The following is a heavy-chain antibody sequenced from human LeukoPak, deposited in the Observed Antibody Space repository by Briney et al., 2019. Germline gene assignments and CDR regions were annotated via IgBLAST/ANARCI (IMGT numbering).Heavy chain of an antibody. Sequence: GGSLRLSCAASGFTFSDYYMSWIRQAPGKGLEWVSYISSSSSDAYYADSVKGRSTISRDNAKNSLYLQMNSLRAEDTAVYYCARGFWSGSNHWGQGTLVIVSS. CDR1: GFTFSDYY. CDR3: ARGFWSGSNH. V-gene: IGHV3-11*06. CDR2: ISSSSSDA. D-gene: IGHD3-3*01. J-gene: IGHJ4*02.